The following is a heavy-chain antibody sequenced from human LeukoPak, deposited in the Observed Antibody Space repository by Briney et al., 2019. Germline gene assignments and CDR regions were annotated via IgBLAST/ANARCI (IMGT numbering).Heavy chain of an antibody. CDR3: ARDWFHAIDY. V-gene: IGHV3-21*01. Sequence: GGSLRLSCAASGFTFSTYNMNWVRQAPGKGLEWVSSISGSSSYIYYADSVKGRFTISRDNAKNTLYLQMNSLRAEDTAVYYCARDWFHAIDYWGQGTLVTVSS. CDR1: GFTFSTYN. CDR2: ISGSSSYI. D-gene: IGHD2/OR15-2a*01. J-gene: IGHJ4*02.